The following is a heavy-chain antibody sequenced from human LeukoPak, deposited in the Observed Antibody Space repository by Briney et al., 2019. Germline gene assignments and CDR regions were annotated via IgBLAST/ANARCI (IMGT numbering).Heavy chain of an antibody. J-gene: IGHJ5*01. D-gene: IGHD6-13*01. V-gene: IGHV3-21*01. CDR3: ALSGYSSSWYDS. Sequence: GGSLRLSCAASGFTFSSYTMNWVRQAPGKGLEWVSSISSSSSYIYYADSVKGRFTISRDNAKNSLYLQMNSLRAEDTAVYYCALSGYSSSWYDSWGQGTLVTVSS. CDR2: ISSSSSYI. CDR1: GFTFSSYT.